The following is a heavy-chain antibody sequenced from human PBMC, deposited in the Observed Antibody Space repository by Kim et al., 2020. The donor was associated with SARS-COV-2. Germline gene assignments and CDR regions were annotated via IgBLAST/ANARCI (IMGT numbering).Heavy chain of an antibody. CDR3: ARIRAIGAAGTGFDY. J-gene: IGHJ4*02. D-gene: IGHD6-13*01. CDR2: ISDDGHNT. CDR1: GFTFSTYA. V-gene: IGHV3-30*04. Sequence: GGSLRLSCAASGFTFSTYAMHWVRQAPGKGLEWVAVISDDGHNTYYADSVKGRFTISRDNSKNTLYLQMNSLRAEDTAVHYCARIRAIGAAGTGFDYWGQGALVTVSS.